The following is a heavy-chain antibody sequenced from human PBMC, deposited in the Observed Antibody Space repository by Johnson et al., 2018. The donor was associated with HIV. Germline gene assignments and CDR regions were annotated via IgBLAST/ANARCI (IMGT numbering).Heavy chain of an antibody. Sequence: VQLVESGGGVVQPGGSLRLSCAASVFTFSSNYMSWVRQAPGKGLEWVSVIYSGGSTFYADSVKGRFTISRDNSKNTLYLQMNSLRAEDTAVYYCTTGAFHAYDRWGQGTMVTVSS. J-gene: IGHJ3*02. V-gene: IGHV3-66*01. CDR3: TTGAFHAYDR. D-gene: IGHD1-1*01. CDR1: VFTFSSNY. CDR2: IYSGGST.